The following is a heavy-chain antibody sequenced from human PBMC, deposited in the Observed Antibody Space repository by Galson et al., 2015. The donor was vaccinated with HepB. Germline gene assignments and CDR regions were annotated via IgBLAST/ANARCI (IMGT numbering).Heavy chain of an antibody. CDR2: ISSSSTI. V-gene: IGHV3-48*01. CDR3: ARGDRMFDY. CDR1: GSTFSSYS. J-gene: IGHJ4*02. D-gene: IGHD3-16*01. Sequence: SLRLSCAASGSTFSSYSMNWVRQAPGKGLEWVSYISSSSTIYYADSVKGRFTISRDNSKNTLYPQMNSLRAEDTAVYYCARGDRMFDYWGQGTLVTVSS.